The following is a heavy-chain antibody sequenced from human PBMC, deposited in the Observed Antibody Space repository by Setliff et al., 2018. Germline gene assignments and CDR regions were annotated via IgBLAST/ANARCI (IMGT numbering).Heavy chain of an antibody. CDR2: IYNSGST. CDR3: ARGGSSGWYGGAFDM. J-gene: IGHJ3*02. V-gene: IGHV4-39*02. Sequence: SETLSLTCTVSGGSISSSYYYWGWIRQPPGKGLEWIGNIYNSGSTYYNPSLKSRVTMSVDTSKNHFSLKLTSVTAAETALYYCARGGSSGWYGGAFDMWCQGTKVTVSS. D-gene: IGHD6-19*01. CDR1: GGSISSSYYY.